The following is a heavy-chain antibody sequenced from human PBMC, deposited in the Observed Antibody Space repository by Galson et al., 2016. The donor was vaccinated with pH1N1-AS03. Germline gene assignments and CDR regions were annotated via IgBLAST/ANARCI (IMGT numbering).Heavy chain of an antibody. CDR1: GLIFKNTW. J-gene: IGHJ3*01. D-gene: IGHD1-26*01. CDR3: ATDSRGGSYYGVS. Sequence: SLRLSCAVSGLIFKNTWMSWVRQAPGMGLEWVGRIQSKFNGGAIDYAAAVTGRFTISRDDSQNTLYLQMNNLKTEDTGLYYCATDSRGGSYYGVSWGQGTKVIVSS. CDR2: IQSKFNGGAI. V-gene: IGHV3-15*01.